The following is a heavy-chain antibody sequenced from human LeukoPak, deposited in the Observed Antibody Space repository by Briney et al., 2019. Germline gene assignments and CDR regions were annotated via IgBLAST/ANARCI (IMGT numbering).Heavy chain of an antibody. CDR2: IYYSGST. CDR1: GGSISSSSYY. Sequence: PSETLSLTCTVSGGSISSSSYYWGWIRQPPGKGLEWIGSIYYSGSTYYNPSLKSRVTISVDTSKNHFSLKVGSVTAADTAVYYCARDPLTMIHLSPYYFDYWGQGILVTVSS. J-gene: IGHJ4*02. V-gene: IGHV4-39*07. D-gene: IGHD3-16*01. CDR3: ARDPLTMIHLSPYYFDY.